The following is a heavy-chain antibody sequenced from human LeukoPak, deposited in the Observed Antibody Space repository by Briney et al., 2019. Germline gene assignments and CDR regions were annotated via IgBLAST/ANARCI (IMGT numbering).Heavy chain of an antibody. CDR1: GYTFTSYG. J-gene: IGHJ4*02. CDR3: AREERYFYWLSGDFDY. Sequence: ASVKLSCKASGYTFTSYGISWVRQAPGQGLEWMGWISAYNGNTNYAQKLQGRVTMTTVTSTSTAYMELRSLRSDDTAVYYWAREERYFYWLSGDFDYWGQGTLVTVSS. D-gene: IGHD3-9*01. V-gene: IGHV1-18*04. CDR2: ISAYNGNT.